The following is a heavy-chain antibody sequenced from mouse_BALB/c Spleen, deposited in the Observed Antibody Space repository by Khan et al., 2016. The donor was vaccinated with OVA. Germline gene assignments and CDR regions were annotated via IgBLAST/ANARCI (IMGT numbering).Heavy chain of an antibody. J-gene: IGHJ4*01. CDR3: ARQPYYHYYIMDY. CDR2: IWRDGSA. CDR1: GFSLTHYG. V-gene: IGHV2-6-1*01. D-gene: IGHD2-10*01. Sequence: QVQLKESGPGLVAPSQSLSITCTISGFSLTHYGVHWVRQPPGQGLEWLVVIWRDGSATYNSALKSRLRISQDNSKNHVFLKMNSLQTDDTAMYYCARQPYYHYYIMDYWGQGTSVTVSS.